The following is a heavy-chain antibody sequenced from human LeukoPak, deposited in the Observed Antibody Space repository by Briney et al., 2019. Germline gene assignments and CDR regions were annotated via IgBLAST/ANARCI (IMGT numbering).Heavy chain of an antibody. CDR2: IYHSGST. D-gene: IGHD3-3*01. Sequence: SETLSLTCTVSGYSISSGYYWGWIRQPPGKGLEWIGSIYHSGSTYYNPSLKSRVTISVDTSKNQFSLKLSSVTAADTAVYYCARDGGDVLRFLEWLLVGAFDIWGQGTMVTVSS. CDR3: ARDGGDVLRFLEWLLVGAFDI. J-gene: IGHJ3*02. CDR1: GYSISSGYY. V-gene: IGHV4-38-2*02.